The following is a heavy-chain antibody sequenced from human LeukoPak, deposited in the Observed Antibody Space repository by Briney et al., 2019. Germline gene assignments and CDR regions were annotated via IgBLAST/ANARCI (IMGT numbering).Heavy chain of an antibody. Sequence: GGPLRLSCAASGFTFSSYGMHWVRQAPGKGLEWVAVISYDGSNKYYADSVKGRFIISRDNSKNTLYLQMNSLRAEDTAVYYCARGASVVGATYYYFDYWGQGTLVTVSS. J-gene: IGHJ4*02. CDR1: GFTFSSYG. CDR3: ARGASVVGATYYYFDY. CDR2: ISYDGSNK. D-gene: IGHD1-26*01. V-gene: IGHV3-30*03.